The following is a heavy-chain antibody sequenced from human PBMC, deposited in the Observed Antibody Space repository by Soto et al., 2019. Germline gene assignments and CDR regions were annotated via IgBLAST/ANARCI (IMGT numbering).Heavy chain of an antibody. J-gene: IGHJ6*02. CDR2: IIPVFGTA. CDR1: GGSLTNYG. V-gene: IGHV1-69*12. CDR3: ARGDATKLGVTKYYGMDV. Sequence: QVQLVQSGAEVKKPGSSVKVSCKASGGSLTNYGVSWVRQAPGQGLEWMGGIIPVFGTANYAQKFQGRVTIAANEFKSTVFMDVRSPRSEDTAVYYCARGDATKLGVTKYYGMDVWGQGTTVTVSS. D-gene: IGHD2-8*01.